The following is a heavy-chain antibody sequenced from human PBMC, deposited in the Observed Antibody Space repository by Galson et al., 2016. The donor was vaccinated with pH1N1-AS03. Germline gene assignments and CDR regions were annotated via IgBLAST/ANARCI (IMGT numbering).Heavy chain of an antibody. V-gene: IGHV3-30*02. J-gene: IGHJ4*02. CDR1: GFTLSGYG. CDR2: IQYDESYR. CDR3: VKESPKEAGDY. Sequence: SLRLSCAASGFTLSGYGMHWVRLAPGKGPEWVAFIQYDESYRNYADSVKGRFSISRAISKNTLYLQMNSLRVEDTAMFYCVKESPKEAGDYWGRGVMVTVSS.